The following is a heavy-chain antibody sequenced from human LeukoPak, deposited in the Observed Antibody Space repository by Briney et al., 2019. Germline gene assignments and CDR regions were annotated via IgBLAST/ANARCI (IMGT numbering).Heavy chain of an antibody. D-gene: IGHD1-26*01. V-gene: IGHV3-23*01. Sequence: GGSLRLSCAASGFPFSSYAMSWVRQAPGEGLKWVSAISGSGGSTYYADSVKGRFTISRDNSKNTLYLQMNSLRAEDTAVYYCAKGELPNDYFDYWGQGTLVTVSS. CDR1: GFPFSSYA. J-gene: IGHJ4*02. CDR3: AKGELPNDYFDY. CDR2: ISGSGGST.